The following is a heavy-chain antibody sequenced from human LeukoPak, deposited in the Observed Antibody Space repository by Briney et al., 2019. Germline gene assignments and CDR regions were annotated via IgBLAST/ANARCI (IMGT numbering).Heavy chain of an antibody. Sequence: GGSLRLSCEASGFSVSSNYMNWVRQAPGKGLEWVSVIHNDGSTYYADSVKGRFIISRDNSKNTLYFQMNSLRAEDTAVYYCARDRPYGGKGDFDYWGQGTLVTVSS. D-gene: IGHD4-23*01. CDR3: ARDRPYGGKGDFDY. V-gene: IGHV3-66*01. CDR2: IHNDGST. J-gene: IGHJ4*02. CDR1: GFSVSSNY.